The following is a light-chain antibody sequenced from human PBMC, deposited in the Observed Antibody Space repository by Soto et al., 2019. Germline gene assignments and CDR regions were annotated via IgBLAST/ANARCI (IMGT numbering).Light chain of an antibody. CDR2: EVR. CDR3: SSYTRSSTVV. Sequence: QSALTQPASVSGSPGQSITISCTGTSSDVGGYNYVSWYQQHPGKVPKLIIYEVRNRPSGVSNRFSGSKSGNTASLTISGLQAEDDADYYCSSYTRSSTVVFGGGAKLTVL. J-gene: IGLJ2*01. V-gene: IGLV2-14*01. CDR1: SSDVGGYNY.